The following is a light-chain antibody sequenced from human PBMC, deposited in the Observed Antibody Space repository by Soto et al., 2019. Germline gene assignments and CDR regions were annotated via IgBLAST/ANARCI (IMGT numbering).Light chain of an antibody. Sequence: IQMAQSPSSLSASVGDRVSITCRASQSISVYLNWYQQIAGKAPKLLIYAASGLQSGVPSRFSGSGSGTDFTLTINSLQPEDFATYYCQQSYMTPWTFGQGTKVEIK. CDR3: QQSYMTPWT. J-gene: IGKJ1*01. V-gene: IGKV1-39*01. CDR2: AAS. CDR1: QSISVY.